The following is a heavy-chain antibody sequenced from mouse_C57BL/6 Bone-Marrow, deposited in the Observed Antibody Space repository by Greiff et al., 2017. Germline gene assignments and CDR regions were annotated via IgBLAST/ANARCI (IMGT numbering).Heavy chain of an antibody. Sequence: QVQLQQSGPELVKPGASVKISCKASGYAFSSSWMNWVKQRPGKGLEWIGRIYPGDGDTNYNGKFKGKATLTADKSSSTAYRQLSSLTSEDSAVYFCAKCSYYYGSIYFDCGGQGTTLTVSS. J-gene: IGHJ2*01. CDR3: AKCSYYYGSIYFDC. D-gene: IGHD1-1*01. CDR1: GYAFSSSW. CDR2: IYPGDGDT. V-gene: IGHV1-82*01.